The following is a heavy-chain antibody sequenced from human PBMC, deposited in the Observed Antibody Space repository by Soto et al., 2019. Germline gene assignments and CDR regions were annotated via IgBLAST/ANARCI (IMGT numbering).Heavy chain of an antibody. CDR2: ISSSSSTI. J-gene: IGHJ3*02. CDR3: ARTDYRSAFDI. CDR1: GFTFSSYS. D-gene: IGHD5-12*01. V-gene: IGHV3-48*01. Sequence: EVQLVESGGGLVQPGGSLRLSCAASGFTFSSYSMNWVRQAPGKGLEWVSYISSSSSTIYYADSVKGRFTISRDNAKNSLYLQMNSLRAEDTAVYYCARTDYRSAFDIWGQGTMVTVSS.